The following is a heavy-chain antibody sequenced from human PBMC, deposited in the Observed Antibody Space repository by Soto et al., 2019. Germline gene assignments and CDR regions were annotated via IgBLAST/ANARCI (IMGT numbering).Heavy chain of an antibody. V-gene: IGHV4-39*01. D-gene: IGHD2-15*01. J-gene: IGHJ4*02. CDR1: GGSISSSSYY. Sequence: LSLTCTVSGGSISSSSYYWGWIRQPPGKGLEWIGSIYYSGSTYYNPSLKSRVTISVDTSKNQFSLKLSSVTAADTAVYYCARPTPEISILDHWRQGTLVTVSS. CDR2: IYYSGST. CDR3: ARPTPEISILDH.